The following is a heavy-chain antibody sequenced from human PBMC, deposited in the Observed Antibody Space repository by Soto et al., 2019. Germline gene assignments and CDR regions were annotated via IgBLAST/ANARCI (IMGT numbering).Heavy chain of an antibody. CDR3: ARDLSGHGDYFDY. D-gene: IGHD6-25*01. J-gene: IGHJ4*02. V-gene: IGHV1-2*04. Sequence: VASVKVSCKASGYTFTGYYMHWVRQAPGQGLEWMGWINPNSGGTNYAQKFQGWVTMTRDTSINTAYMELNRLRSDDTAIYYCARDLSGHGDYFDYWGQGNLVTVSS. CDR2: INPNSGGT. CDR1: GYTFTGYY.